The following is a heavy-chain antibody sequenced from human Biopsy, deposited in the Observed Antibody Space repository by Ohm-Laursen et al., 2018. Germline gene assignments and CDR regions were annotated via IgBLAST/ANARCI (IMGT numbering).Heavy chain of an antibody. CDR1: GFTFSTYA. CDR2: ISSTGNST. Sequence: SLRLSCTASGFTFSTYAMTWVRRAPGKGLEWVSGISSTGNSTYYADSVKGRFTISRDNSKNTLYLQLNSLRVEDTALYYCAKDRRTMRVWYFDLWGRGTLVTVSS. CDR3: AKDRRTMRVWYFDL. D-gene: IGHD4/OR15-4a*01. V-gene: IGHV3-23*01. J-gene: IGHJ2*01.